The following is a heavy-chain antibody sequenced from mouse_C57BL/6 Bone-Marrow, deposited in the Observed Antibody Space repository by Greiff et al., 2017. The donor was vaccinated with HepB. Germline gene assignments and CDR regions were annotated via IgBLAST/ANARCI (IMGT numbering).Heavy chain of an antibody. CDR3: ARSYYGKGYAMDY. V-gene: IGHV1-55*01. Sequence: VKLQQPGAELVKPGASVKMSCKASGYTFTSYWITWVKQRPGQGLEWIGDIYPGSGSTNYNEKFKSKATLTVDTSSSTAYMQLSSLTSEDSAVYYCARSYYGKGYAMDYWGQGTSVTVSS. D-gene: IGHD1-1*01. CDR2: IYPGSGST. J-gene: IGHJ4*01. CDR1: GYTFTSYW.